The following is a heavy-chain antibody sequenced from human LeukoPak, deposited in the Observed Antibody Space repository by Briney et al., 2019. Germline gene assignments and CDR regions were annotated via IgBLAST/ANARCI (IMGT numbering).Heavy chain of an antibody. V-gene: IGHV3-64D*09. CDR3: VKGGGSYTYNFDY. Sequence: GRALRLSCSASGFTFSSYAMHWVRQAPGKGLEYVSAISSNGGSTYYADSAKGRFTISRDNSKNTLCLQMSSLRAEDTAVYHCVKGGGSYTYNFDYWGQGTLVTVSS. J-gene: IGHJ4*02. CDR1: GFTFSSYA. D-gene: IGHD1-26*01. CDR2: ISSNGGST.